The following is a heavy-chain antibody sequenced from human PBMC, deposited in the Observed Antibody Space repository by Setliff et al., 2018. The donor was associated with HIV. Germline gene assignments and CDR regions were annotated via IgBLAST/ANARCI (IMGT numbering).Heavy chain of an antibody. CDR2: IYYSGST. J-gene: IGHJ4*02. Sequence: SETLSLTCTVSGGSISSGSYYWGWIRQPPGQGLEWIASIYYSGSTYYTPSLKSRITISVDTSKNHFSLNVSSLTAADTALYFCARLMPNWDYFDYWGQGTQVTVSS. CDR3: ARLMPNWDYFDY. CDR1: GGSISSGSYY. V-gene: IGHV4-39*07. D-gene: IGHD2-2*01.